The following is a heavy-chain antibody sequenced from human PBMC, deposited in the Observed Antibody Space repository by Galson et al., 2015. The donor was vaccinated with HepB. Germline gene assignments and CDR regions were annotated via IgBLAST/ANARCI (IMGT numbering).Heavy chain of an antibody. V-gene: IGHV3-21*01. D-gene: IGHD3-22*01. J-gene: IGHJ6*04. CDR2: ITSSSNYI. Sequence: LRLSCAVSGFTLNIYSMNWVRQAPGKGLEWVSSITSSSNYIYYADSVKGRFTISRDNAKNSLYLQMNSLRAEDTAVYYCARDRDYYDSSGLYMDVWGKGTTVTVSS. CDR1: GFTLNIYS. CDR3: ARDRDYYDSSGLYMDV.